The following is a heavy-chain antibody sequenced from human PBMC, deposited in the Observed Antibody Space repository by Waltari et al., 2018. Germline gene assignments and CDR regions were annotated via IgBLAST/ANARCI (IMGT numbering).Heavy chain of an antibody. J-gene: IGHJ4*02. Sequence: EVQLVESGGGLVKPGDSLRLSCVASGFHFANVWKNWVRQAPGKGLEWVGRLKSKAEGGTTDYAAPVKGRFAISRDDSKDTAYLQMNSLKTEDTAMYFCTTEGGRTWPMYWGQGTLVTVSS. CDR2: LKSKAEGGTT. D-gene: IGHD2-2*01. V-gene: IGHV3-15*01. CDR3: TTEGGRTWPMY. CDR1: GFHFANVW.